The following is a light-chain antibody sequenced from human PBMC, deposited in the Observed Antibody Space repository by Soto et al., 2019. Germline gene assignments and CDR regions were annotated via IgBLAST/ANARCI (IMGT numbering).Light chain of an antibody. CDR1: QSGLDNSTNKSY. CDR3: HQYYTTPQT. Sequence: VLTQSPSSLAVSLGERATVNCRSSQSGLDNSTNKSYLAWYQKKPGHPPKLLVHWASVREAGVPDRFSGGGSGTDFTLTISSLQAEDVAVDYCHQYYTTPQTFGQGTQLESK. J-gene: IGKJ2*01. V-gene: IGKV4-1*01. CDR2: WAS.